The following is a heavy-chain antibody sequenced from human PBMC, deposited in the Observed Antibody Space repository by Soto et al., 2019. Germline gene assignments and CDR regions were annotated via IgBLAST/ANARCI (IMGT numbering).Heavy chain of an antibody. Sequence: ASVKVSCKASGGTFSSYAISWVRQAPGQGLEWMGGIIPIFGTANYAQKFQGRVTITADESTSTAYMELSSLRSEDTAVYYCARTGNYYDISGYYIYFQHWCQGTLVTVSS. CDR2: IIPIFGTA. V-gene: IGHV1-69*13. CDR1: GGTFSSYA. CDR3: ARTGNYYDISGYYIYFQH. J-gene: IGHJ1*01. D-gene: IGHD3-22*01.